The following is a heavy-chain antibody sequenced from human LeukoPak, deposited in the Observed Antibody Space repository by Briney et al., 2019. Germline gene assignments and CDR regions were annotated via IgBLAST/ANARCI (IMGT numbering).Heavy chain of an antibody. CDR1: GFTFSSYA. V-gene: IGHV3-23*01. Sequence: GGSLRLSCAASGFTFSSYAMSWVRQAPGKGLEWVSTISNTGGNTYYADSMKGRFTISRDNSKNTLYLQMNSLRPEDTAVYYCARGQRRHTDMAPSFDYWGQGTLVTVSS. J-gene: IGHJ4*02. CDR2: ISNTGGNT. D-gene: IGHD5-18*01. CDR3: ARGQRRHTDMAPSFDY.